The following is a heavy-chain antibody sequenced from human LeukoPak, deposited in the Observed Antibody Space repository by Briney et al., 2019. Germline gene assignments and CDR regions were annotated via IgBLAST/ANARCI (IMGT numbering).Heavy chain of an antibody. Sequence: GGSLRLSCAASGFTFSSYGMHWVRQAPGKGLEWVAFIRYDGSNKYYADSVKGRFTISRDNSKNTLYLQMSSLRAEDTAVYYCAKGYGSGYYYYGMDVWGQGTTVTVSS. V-gene: IGHV3-30*02. J-gene: IGHJ6*02. D-gene: IGHD3-10*01. CDR3: AKGYGSGYYYYGMDV. CDR2: IRYDGSNK. CDR1: GFTFSSYG.